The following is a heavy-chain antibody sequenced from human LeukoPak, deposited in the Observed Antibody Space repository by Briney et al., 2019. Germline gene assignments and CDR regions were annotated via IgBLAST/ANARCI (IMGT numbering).Heavy chain of an antibody. J-gene: IGHJ4*02. CDR2: ISSSSSYI. D-gene: IGHD1-26*01. Sequence: GGSLRLSCAASGFTFSSYSMNWVRQAPGKGLEWVSSISSSSSYIYYADSVKGRFTISRDNAKNSLYLQMNSLRAEDTAVYYCARVWELPNPFDYWGQGTLVTVSS. V-gene: IGHV3-21*01. CDR1: GFTFSSYS. CDR3: ARVWELPNPFDY.